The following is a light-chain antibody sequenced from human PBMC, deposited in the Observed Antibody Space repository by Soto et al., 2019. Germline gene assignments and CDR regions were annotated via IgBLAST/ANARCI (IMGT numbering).Light chain of an antibody. V-gene: IGLV3-21*02. CDR3: QVWDSSSDHPYV. CDR1: NIGSKS. CDR2: DDX. Sequence: SYELTQPPSVSVAPGQTARITCGGNNIGSKSVHWCQQKPGQAPVLVVYDDXDXPSGIPERFSGSNSGNTATLTISRVEAGDEADYYCQVWDSSSDHPYVFGTGTKVTVL. J-gene: IGLJ1*01.